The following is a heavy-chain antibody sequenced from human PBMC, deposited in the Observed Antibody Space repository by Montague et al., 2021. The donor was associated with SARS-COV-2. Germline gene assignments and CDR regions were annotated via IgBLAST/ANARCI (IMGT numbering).Heavy chain of an antibody. D-gene: IGHD1-26*01. V-gene: IGHV3-53*01. J-gene: IGHJ3*02. Sequence: SLRLSCAASGFTVNSNYMSWVRQAPGKGLEWVALIYSGGDTTYAXXVRDRFTISRGNSKNTLYLQMNSLRVEDTAVFYCARGGVGATWAFDIWGQGTMVTVSS. CDR3: ARGGVGATWAFDI. CDR2: IYSGGDT. CDR1: GFTVNSNY.